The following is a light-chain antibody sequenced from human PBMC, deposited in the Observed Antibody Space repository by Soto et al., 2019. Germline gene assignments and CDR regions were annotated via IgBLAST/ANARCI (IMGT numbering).Light chain of an antibody. CDR3: QQYESSPTT. J-gene: IGKJ4*01. Sequence: EIVLTQSPGTLSLSPGERATLSCRASQSVSSTYLAWYQQKPGQAPRLLIYGASSRATGIPDRLSGSGSGTDFTLTISRLEPEDFAVYYCQQYESSPTTFGGGTKVEIK. CDR2: GAS. CDR1: QSVSSTY. V-gene: IGKV3-20*01.